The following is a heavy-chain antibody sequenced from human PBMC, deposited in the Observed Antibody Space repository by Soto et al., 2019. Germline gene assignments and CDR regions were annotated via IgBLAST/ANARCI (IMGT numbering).Heavy chain of an antibody. CDR2: IDSDGSST. J-gene: IGHJ4*02. V-gene: IGHV3-74*01. Sequence: PGGSLRLSCAASGFTFSSYWMHWVRQAPGKGLVWVSRIDSDGSSTSYADSVKGRFTISRDNAKNTLYLQMNSPRAEDTAVYYCARVNSGSYYFHFDYWGQGTLVTVSS. CDR3: ARVNSGSYYFHFDY. CDR1: GFTFSSYW. D-gene: IGHD1-26*01.